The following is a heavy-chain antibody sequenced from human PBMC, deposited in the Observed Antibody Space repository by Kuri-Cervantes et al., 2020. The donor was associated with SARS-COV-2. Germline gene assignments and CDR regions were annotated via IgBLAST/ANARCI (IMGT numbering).Heavy chain of an antibody. Sequence: ASVKVSCKASGFTFTRYAMHWVRQAPGQRLEWMGWINAGNENTKYSQKFQGRVTITRDTSASTAYMELSSLRSEDTAVYYCAREGNGDYGWFDPWGQGTLVTVSS. V-gene: IGHV1-3*01. CDR3: AREGNGDYGWFDP. J-gene: IGHJ5*02. D-gene: IGHD4-17*01. CDR2: INAGNENT. CDR1: GFTFTRYA.